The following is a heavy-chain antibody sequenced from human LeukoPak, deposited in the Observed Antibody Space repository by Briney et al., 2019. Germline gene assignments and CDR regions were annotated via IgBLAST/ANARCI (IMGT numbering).Heavy chain of an antibody. CDR1: GGTFSSYA. CDR2: IIPVFGTA. Sequence: SVKVSCKASGGTFSSYAINWVRQAPGQGLEWMGGIIPVFGTANYAQKFQGRVTITTDESTSTAYMELSSLRSEDTAVYYCARVNYYYYYMDVWGKGTTVTVSS. CDR3: ARVNYYYYYMDV. V-gene: IGHV1-69*05. J-gene: IGHJ6*03.